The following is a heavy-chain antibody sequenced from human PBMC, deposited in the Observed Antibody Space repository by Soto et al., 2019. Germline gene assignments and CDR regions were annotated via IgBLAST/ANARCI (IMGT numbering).Heavy chain of an antibody. CDR2: IYYSGST. CDR1: GGSISSYY. D-gene: IGHD3-22*01. Sequence: SETLSLTCTVSGGSISSYYWSWIRQPPGKGLEWIGYIYYSGSTNYNPSLKSRVTISVDTSKNQFSLKLSSVTAADTAVYYCARHDRGVGSDYCGQGTLLTVSS. CDR3: ARHDRGVGSDY. J-gene: IGHJ4*02. V-gene: IGHV4-59*08.